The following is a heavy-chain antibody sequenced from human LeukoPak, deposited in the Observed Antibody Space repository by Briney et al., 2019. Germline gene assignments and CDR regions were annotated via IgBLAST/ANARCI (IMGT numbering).Heavy chain of an antibody. CDR3: ARLEHGSGSCLGY. V-gene: IGHV3-48*01. J-gene: IGHJ4*02. CDR2: ISSSSSTI. CDR1: GFTFSSYS. Sequence: PVGSLRLSCAASGFTFSSYSMNWVRQAPGKGLEWVSYISSSSSTIYYADSVKGRFTISRDNAKNSLYLQMNSLRAEDTAVYYCARLEHGSGSCLGYWGQGTLVTVSS. D-gene: IGHD3-10*01.